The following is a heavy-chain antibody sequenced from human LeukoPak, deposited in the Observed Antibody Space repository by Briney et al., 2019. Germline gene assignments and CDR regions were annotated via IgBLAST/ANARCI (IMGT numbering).Heavy chain of an antibody. CDR2: IYYSGST. CDR1: GGSISSYY. D-gene: IGHD3-16*01. J-gene: IGHJ5*02. Sequence: PSETLSLTCTVSGGSISSYYWSWIRQPPGKGLEWIGYIYYSGSTNYNPSLKSRVTISVDTSKNQFSLKLSSVTAADTAVYYCARKSLWGPFDPWGQGTLVTVSS. CDR3: ARKSLWGPFDP. V-gene: IGHV4-59*01.